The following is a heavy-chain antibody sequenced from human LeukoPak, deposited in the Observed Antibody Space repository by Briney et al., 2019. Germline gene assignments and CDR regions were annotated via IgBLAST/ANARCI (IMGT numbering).Heavy chain of an antibody. D-gene: IGHD6-19*01. CDR2: ISGSGGSA. CDR3: ARHAAVEGSSGWSPLWWFDP. Sequence: GGSLRLSCAASEFIFSNYAMSWVRQAPGKGLEWVSAISGSGGSAYYADSVKGRFTISRDNSKNTLYLQMNSLRAEDTAVYYCARHAAVEGSSGWSPLWWFDPWGQGTLVTVSS. CDR1: EFIFSNYA. J-gene: IGHJ5*02. V-gene: IGHV3-23*01.